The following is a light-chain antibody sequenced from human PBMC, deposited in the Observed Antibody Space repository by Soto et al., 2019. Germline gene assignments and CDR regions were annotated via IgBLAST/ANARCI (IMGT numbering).Light chain of an antibody. CDR3: QQLYSHPLT. V-gene: IGKV1-9*01. CDR1: HGIASY. Sequence: IQLTQSPSSLSASVGDRVTITCRASHGIASYLAWYQQRPGKAPGLLIYSASTLQSGVPSRFSGSGYGTDFSLTISNLQPEDFATYYCQQLYSHPLTFGGGTKVEIK. CDR2: SAS. J-gene: IGKJ4*01.